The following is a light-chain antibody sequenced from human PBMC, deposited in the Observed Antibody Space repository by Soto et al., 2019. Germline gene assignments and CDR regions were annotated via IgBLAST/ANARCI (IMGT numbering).Light chain of an antibody. CDR3: QHYNNLWG. CDR2: GAS. J-gene: IGKJ4*01. V-gene: IGKV3-15*01. CDR1: QSVSTN. Sequence: EIVMTQSPATLSVSPGERVTLSCRASQSVSTNLAWYQQKPGQAPRPLIYGASTRATGVPARFSGSGSGTEFTLTISSLQSEDFAVYYCQHYNNLWGFGGGPKVEIK.